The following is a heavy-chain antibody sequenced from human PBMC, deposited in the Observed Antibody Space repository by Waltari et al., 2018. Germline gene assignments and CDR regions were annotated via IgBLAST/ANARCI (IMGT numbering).Heavy chain of an antibody. D-gene: IGHD5-18*01. CDR2: MNPNSGNT. CDR3: ARVDTAMVTDS. Sequence: QVQLVQSGAEVKKPGAPVQVPCKASGDTFTSSDINWVRQATGQGLEWMGWMNPNSGNTGYAQKFQGRVTMTRNTSVSTAYMELSSLRSEDTAVYYCARVDTAMVTDSWGQGTLVTVSS. V-gene: IGHV1-8*02. J-gene: IGHJ4*02. CDR1: GDTFTSSD.